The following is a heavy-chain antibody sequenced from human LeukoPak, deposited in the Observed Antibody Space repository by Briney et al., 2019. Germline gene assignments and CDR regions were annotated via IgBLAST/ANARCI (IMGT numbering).Heavy chain of an antibody. CDR1: GGSISSSSYY. J-gene: IGHJ6*03. Sequence: SETLSLTCTVSGGSISSSSYYWGWIRQPPGKGLEWIGSIYYSGSTYYNPSLKSRVTISVDTSKNQFSLKLRSVTAADTAVYYCARNKRQYYYYYYMDVWGKGTTVTISS. CDR2: IYYSGST. CDR3: ARNKRQYYYYYYMDV. D-gene: IGHD1/OR15-1a*01. V-gene: IGHV4-39*07.